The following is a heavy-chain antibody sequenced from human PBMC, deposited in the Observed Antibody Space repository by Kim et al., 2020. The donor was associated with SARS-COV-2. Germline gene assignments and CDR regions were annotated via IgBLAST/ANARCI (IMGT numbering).Heavy chain of an antibody. V-gene: IGHV3-33*06. CDR2: IWYDGSNK. CDR3: AKDLVAVADPVENYYYYYGMDV. J-gene: IGHJ6*02. Sequence: GGSLRLSCAASGFTFSSYGMHWVRQAPGKGLEWVAVIWYDGSNKYYADSVKGRFTISRDNSKNTLYLQMNSLRAEDTAVYYCAKDLVAVADPVENYYYYYGMDVWGQGTTVTVSS. D-gene: IGHD6-19*01. CDR1: GFTFSSYG.